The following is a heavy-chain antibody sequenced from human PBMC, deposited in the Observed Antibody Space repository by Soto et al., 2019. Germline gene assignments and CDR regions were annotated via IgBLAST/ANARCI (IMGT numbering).Heavy chain of an antibody. D-gene: IGHD2-2*03. CDR3: ASLSNVAVDVVFDY. CDR1: GGSISSSNW. Sequence: QVQLQESGPGLVKPSGTLSLTCAVSGGSISSSNWWSWVRQPPGKGLEWIGEIYHSGRTKENPYLKSRVTISVDKSKNQFSLKLSSVTAADTAVYYCASLSNVAVDVVFDYWGQGTLVTVSS. CDR2: IYHSGRT. J-gene: IGHJ4*02. V-gene: IGHV4-4*02.